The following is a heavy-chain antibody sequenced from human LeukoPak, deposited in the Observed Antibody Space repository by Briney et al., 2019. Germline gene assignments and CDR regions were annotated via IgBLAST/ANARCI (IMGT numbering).Heavy chain of an antibody. CDR2: LKLYDGSV. V-gene: IGHV1-46*01. D-gene: IGHD3-22*01. Sequence: ASVEVSCKASGYSFIRYHIHWVRQAPGQGLEWMGVLKLYDGSVSHAQKFQGRVTMTSDTSTSTVYMELCSLRSEDTAVYYCARGHYYGSSGTIIPLAFDIWGQGTMVTVSS. CDR3: ARGHYYGSSGTIIPLAFDI. J-gene: IGHJ3*02. CDR1: GYSFIRYH.